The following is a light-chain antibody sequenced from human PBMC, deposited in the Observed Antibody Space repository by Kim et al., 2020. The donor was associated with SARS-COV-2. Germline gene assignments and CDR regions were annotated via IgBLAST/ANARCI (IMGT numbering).Light chain of an antibody. CDR2: RNN. CDR3: AAWDDSLSGYV. V-gene: IGLV1-47*01. Sequence: GHRIPISCSGTISNIGSNYVYWYQQLPGTAPKLLIYRNNQRPSGVPDRFSGSKSGTSASLAISGLRSEDEADYYCAAWDDSLSGYVFGTGTKVTVL. CDR1: ISNIGSNY. J-gene: IGLJ1*01.